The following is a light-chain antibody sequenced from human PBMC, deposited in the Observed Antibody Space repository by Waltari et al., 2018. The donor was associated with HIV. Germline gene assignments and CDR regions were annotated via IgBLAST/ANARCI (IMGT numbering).Light chain of an antibody. CDR1: QRISGN. V-gene: IGKV3-15*01. CDR3: QQYNKWPRT. Sequence: EIVMTQSPAILSVSPGERTTLSCRASQRISGNLACYQQTHVQSPRLLIYGASTRAAGVPASFSGSGSGTEFTLTISSLQSEDFAIYYCQQYNKWPRTFGQGTAV. CDR2: GAS. J-gene: IGKJ1*01.